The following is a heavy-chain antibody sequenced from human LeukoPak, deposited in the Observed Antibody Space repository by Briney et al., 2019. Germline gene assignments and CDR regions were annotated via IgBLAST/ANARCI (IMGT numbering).Heavy chain of an antibody. CDR1: GGSISSYY. CDR3: ARGEYYYYGMDV. J-gene: IGHJ6*02. Sequence: SETLSLTCTVSGGSISSYYWSWIRQPPGKGLEWIGYIYYSGSTNYNPSLKSRATISVDTSKNQFSLKLSSVTAADTAVYYCARGEYYYYGMDVWGQGTTVTASS. CDR2: IYYSGST. V-gene: IGHV4-59*01.